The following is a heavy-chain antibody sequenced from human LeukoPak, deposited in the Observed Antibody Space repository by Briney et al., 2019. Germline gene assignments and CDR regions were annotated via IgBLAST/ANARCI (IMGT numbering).Heavy chain of an antibody. CDR1: GFTFSSYA. V-gene: IGHV3-23*01. CDR3: AKDLGCSEWLLCGNWFDP. CDR2: ISGSGGST. D-gene: IGHD3-3*01. J-gene: IGHJ5*02. Sequence: GSLRLSCAASGFTFSSYAMSWVRQAPGKGLEWVSAISGSGGSTYYADSVKGRFTISRDNSKNTLYLQMNSLRAEDTAVYYCAKDLGCSEWLLCGNWFDPWGQGTLVTVSS.